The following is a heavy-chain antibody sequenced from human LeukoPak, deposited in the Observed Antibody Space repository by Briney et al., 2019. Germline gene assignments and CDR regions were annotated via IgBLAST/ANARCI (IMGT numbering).Heavy chain of an antibody. V-gene: IGHV3-48*03. D-gene: IGHD3-10*02. CDR2: ISNGGGTI. J-gene: IGHJ4*02. CDR1: GFIFTSYD. CDR3: ARDSYMFGSDY. Sequence: PGGSLRLSCVTSGFIFTSYDLNWVRQAPGKGLEWVSYISNGGGTIYYADSVKGRFTSSRDNAKNSVFLQMNTLRAEDTAVYYCARDSYMFGSDYWGQGTLVTVSS.